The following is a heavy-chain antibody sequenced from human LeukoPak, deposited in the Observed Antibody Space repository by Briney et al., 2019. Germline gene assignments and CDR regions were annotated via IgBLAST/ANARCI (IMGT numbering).Heavy chain of an antibody. V-gene: IGHV4-59*08. Sequence: SETLSLTCTVSGGISTYYWSWIRQPPGKGLEWIGYIYYSGSTNYNPSLKSRVIISVDTSKNQLSLKLSSVTAADTAVYYCARTIAASGLYYFDYWGQGTLVTVSS. D-gene: IGHD6-13*01. CDR3: ARTIAASGLYYFDY. CDR2: IYYSGST. J-gene: IGHJ4*02. CDR1: GGISTYY.